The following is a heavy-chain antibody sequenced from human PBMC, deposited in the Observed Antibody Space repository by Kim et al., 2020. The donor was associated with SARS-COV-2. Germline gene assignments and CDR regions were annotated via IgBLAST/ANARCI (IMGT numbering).Heavy chain of an antibody. D-gene: IGHD6-19*01. J-gene: IGHJ4*02. Sequence: NYAQKLQGRVTMTTDTSTSTAYMELRSLRSDDTAVYYCARGKDGWYYNDYWGQGTLVTVSS. V-gene: IGHV1-18*01. CDR3: ARGKDGWYYNDY.